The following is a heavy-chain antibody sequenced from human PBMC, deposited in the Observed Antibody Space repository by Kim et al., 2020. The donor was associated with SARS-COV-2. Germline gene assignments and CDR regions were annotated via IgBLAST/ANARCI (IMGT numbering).Heavy chain of an antibody. Sequence: GESLKISCQGSGYRFTSYWISWVRQMPRKGLEWMGSIDPSDSSTNYSPSFQGHVTISADKSMSTAYLQWSSLKASDTAMYYCARQTYFYDSSNAYWGQGTLVTVSS. J-gene: IGHJ4*02. CDR2: IDPSDSST. CDR1: GYRFTSYW. V-gene: IGHV5-10-1*01. CDR3: ARQTYFYDSSNAY. D-gene: IGHD3-22*01.